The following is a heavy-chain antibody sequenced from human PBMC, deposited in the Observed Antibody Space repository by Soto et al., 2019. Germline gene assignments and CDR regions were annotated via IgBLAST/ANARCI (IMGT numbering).Heavy chain of an antibody. Sequence: ASVEVSCKXSGYTFTSYDINWVRQATGQGLEWMGWMNPNSGNTGYAQKFQGRVTMTRNTSISTAYMELSSLRSEDTAVYYCARVRAITGTVGFDPWGQGTLVTVSS. D-gene: IGHD1-7*01. J-gene: IGHJ5*02. CDR2: MNPNSGNT. CDR1: GYTFTSYD. CDR3: ARVRAITGTVGFDP. V-gene: IGHV1-8*01.